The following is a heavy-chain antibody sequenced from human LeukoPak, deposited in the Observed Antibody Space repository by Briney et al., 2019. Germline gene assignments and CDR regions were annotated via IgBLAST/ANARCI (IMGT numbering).Heavy chain of an antibody. D-gene: IGHD2-15*01. CDR2: INAGNGNT. Sequence: GASVKVSCKTSGYTFISSAIHWVRQAPGQRLEWMGWINAGNGNTKYSQSFQDRITFIRDTSASTAYMELSSLTSEDTAVYYCARGALSGGFDYWGQGTLVTVSS. CDR1: GYTFISSA. V-gene: IGHV1-3*01. J-gene: IGHJ4*02. CDR3: ARGALSGGFDY.